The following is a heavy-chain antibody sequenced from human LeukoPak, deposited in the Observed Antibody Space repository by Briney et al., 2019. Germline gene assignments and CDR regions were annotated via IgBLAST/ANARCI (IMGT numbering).Heavy chain of an antibody. Sequence: GASVKVSCKASGYTFTGYYMHWVRQAPGQGLEWMGWINPNSGGTNYAQKFQGRVTMTRDTSFSTAYMELSRLRSDDTAVYYCARDRCSGGSCYSGYYGMDVWGQGTTVTVSS. CDR2: INPNSGGT. V-gene: IGHV1-2*02. J-gene: IGHJ6*02. CDR1: GYTFTGYY. CDR3: ARDRCSGGSCYSGYYGMDV. D-gene: IGHD2-15*01.